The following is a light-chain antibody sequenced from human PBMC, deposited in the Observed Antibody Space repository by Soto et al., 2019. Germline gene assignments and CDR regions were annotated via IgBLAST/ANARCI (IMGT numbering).Light chain of an antibody. CDR1: NIASKS. CDR3: QVWDSDSDLYV. V-gene: IGLV3-21*02. CDR2: DNA. Sequence: SYELTQPPSVSVAPGQTARVTCGGNNIASKSVHWYKQKPGQAPVLVVFDNADRPSGIPERFSGSNSGSTATLTISRVEAGDEAGYYCQVWDSDSDLYVFGSGTKLTVL. J-gene: IGLJ1*01.